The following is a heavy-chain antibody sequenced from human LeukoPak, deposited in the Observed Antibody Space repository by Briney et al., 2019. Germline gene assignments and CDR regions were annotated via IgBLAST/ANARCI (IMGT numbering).Heavy chain of an antibody. Sequence: GASVKVSCKASGYTSTSYYMHWVRQAPGQGLEWMGIINPSGGSTSYAQKFQGRVTMTRDTSTSTVYMELSSLRSEDTAVYYCARDFGSGWAKYYFDYWGQGTLVTVSS. D-gene: IGHD6-19*01. CDR2: INPSGGST. CDR3: ARDFGSGWAKYYFDY. CDR1: GYTSTSYY. J-gene: IGHJ4*02. V-gene: IGHV1-46*01.